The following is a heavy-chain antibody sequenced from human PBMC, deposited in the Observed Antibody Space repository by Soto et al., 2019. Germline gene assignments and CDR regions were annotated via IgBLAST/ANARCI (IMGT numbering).Heavy chain of an antibody. CDR1: GGSVSPYY. J-gene: IGHJ4*02. CDR2: IYSFGST. D-gene: IGHD4-17*01. Sequence: PSETLSLTCTVSGGSVSPYYWSWIRQPPGKGLEWIGYIYSFGSTNYNASLESRVSMSVDTSKNQVSLKLTSVTVADTAVYYCARHKSTVNILDDWGQGTRVTVAS. V-gene: IGHV4-59*08. CDR3: ARHKSTVNILDD.